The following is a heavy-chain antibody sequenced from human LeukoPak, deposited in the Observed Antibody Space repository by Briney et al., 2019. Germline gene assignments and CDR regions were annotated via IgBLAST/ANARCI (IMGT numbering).Heavy chain of an antibody. V-gene: IGHV4-34*01. J-gene: IGHJ6*02. Sequence: SETLSLTCAVYGGSFSGYYWSWIRQPPGKGLEWIGEINHSGSTYYNPSLKSRVTISVDTSKNQFSLKLSSVTAADTAVYYCARGRGSSWYGNYYGMDVWGQGTTVTVSS. CDR1: GGSFSGYY. CDR2: INHSGST. CDR3: ARGRGSSWYGNYYGMDV. D-gene: IGHD6-13*01.